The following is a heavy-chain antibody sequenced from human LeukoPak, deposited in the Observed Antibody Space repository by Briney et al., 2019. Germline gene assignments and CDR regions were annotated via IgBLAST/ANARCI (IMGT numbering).Heavy chain of an antibody. V-gene: IGHV1-69*04. D-gene: IGHD3-3*01. J-gene: IGHJ4*02. CDR3: ARDFRSGPNGY. CDR2: IIPILGIA. Sequence: SVKVSCKASGGTFSSYAISWVRQAPGQGLEWMGRIIPILGIANYAQKFQGRVTITADKSTSTAYMELSSLRSEDTAVYYCARDFRSGPNGYWGQGTLVTVSS. CDR1: GGTFSSYA.